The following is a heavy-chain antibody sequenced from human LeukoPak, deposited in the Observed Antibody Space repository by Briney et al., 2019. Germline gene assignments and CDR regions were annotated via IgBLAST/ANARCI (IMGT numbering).Heavy chain of an antibody. V-gene: IGHV3-23*01. CDR3: AKQGGYYGSGKPYYYYYGMDV. CDR2: INNSGGRT. J-gene: IGHJ6*02. CDR1: GFTFGSYA. Sequence: GGSLRPSCAASGFTFGSYAMSWVRQAPGKGVEWVSAINNSGGRTYYAESVKGRFTISRDNSKNTLYLQMNSLRAEDTAVYYCAKQGGYYGSGKPYYYYYGMDVWGQGTTVTVSS. D-gene: IGHD3-10*01.